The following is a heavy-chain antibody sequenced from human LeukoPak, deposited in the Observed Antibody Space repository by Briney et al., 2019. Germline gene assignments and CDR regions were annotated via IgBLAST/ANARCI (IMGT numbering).Heavy chain of an antibody. Sequence: SVKVSCKASGGTFSSYAISWARQAPGQGPEWMGGIIPIFGTANYAQKFQGRVPITADESTSTAYMELSSLRSEDTAVYYCARGTTQENYYDSSGYSITFDYWGQGTLVTVSS. J-gene: IGHJ4*02. V-gene: IGHV1-69*13. CDR3: ARGTTQENYYDSSGYSITFDY. CDR2: IIPIFGTA. D-gene: IGHD3-22*01. CDR1: GGTFSSYA.